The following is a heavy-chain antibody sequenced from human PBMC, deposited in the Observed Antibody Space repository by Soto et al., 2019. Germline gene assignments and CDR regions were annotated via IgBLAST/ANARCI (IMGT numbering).Heavy chain of an antibody. Sequence: EVQLVESGGGLVQPGGSLRLSCAASGFTFTSHWMHWFRQAPGKGLVWLSRIDSDKSYINYADSVKGRFTISRDNVKNTLYLQMNSLRAEYTAMYYCARSLGTKHASDIWGPGTKVTVSS. CDR2: IDSDKSYI. CDR3: ARSLGTKHASDI. J-gene: IGHJ3*02. V-gene: IGHV3-74*02. CDR1: GFTFTSHW. D-gene: IGHD3-16*01.